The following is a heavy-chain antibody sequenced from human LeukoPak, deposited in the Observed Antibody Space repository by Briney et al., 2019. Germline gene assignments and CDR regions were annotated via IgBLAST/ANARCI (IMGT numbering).Heavy chain of an antibody. CDR1: GGSIRTNKW. D-gene: IGHD6-13*01. J-gene: IGHJ5*02. CDR3: ARGLGEGSSSDWFDP. V-gene: IGHV4-4*02. CDR2: ISRSGDT. Sequence: SETLSLTCAVSGGSIRTNKWWSWVRQPPGKGREWIGEISRSGDTNYRPSLKSRVSISLDEFKNQFSLKLISVTAADTAVYYCARGLGEGSSSDWFDPWGQGTLVTVSS.